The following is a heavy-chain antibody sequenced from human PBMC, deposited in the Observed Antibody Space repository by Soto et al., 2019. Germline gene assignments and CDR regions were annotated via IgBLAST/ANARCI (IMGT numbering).Heavy chain of an antibody. Sequence: EVQLVESGGDLIQPGGSLRLSCAASGFTVSSYYMTWVRQAPGKGLEWVSVIDAGGLTYYGDSVKGRFTISRDNSKDTLYLQMNSLRVDDTAVYYCGKERRGSGWSVCNFWGQGSLVTVSS. J-gene: IGHJ4*02. D-gene: IGHD6-19*01. CDR2: IDAGGLT. V-gene: IGHV3-53*01. CDR1: GFTVSSYY. CDR3: GKERRGSGWSVCNF.